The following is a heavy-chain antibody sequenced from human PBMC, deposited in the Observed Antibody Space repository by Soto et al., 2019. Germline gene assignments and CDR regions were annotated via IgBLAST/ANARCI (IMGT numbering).Heavy chain of an antibody. CDR1: GYSFTNYD. CDR2: INPSGGST. V-gene: IGHV1-46*03. J-gene: IGHJ4*02. D-gene: IGHD6-13*01. Sequence: ASVKVSCKTSGYSFTNYDIHWVRQAPGQGLEWMGIINPSGGSTSYAQKFQGRVTMTRDTSTSTVYMELSSLRSEDTAVYYCASLAAAGEFDYWGQGTLVTVSS. CDR3: ASLAAAGEFDY.